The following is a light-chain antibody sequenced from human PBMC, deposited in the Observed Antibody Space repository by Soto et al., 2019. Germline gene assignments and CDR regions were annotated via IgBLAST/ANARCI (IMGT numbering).Light chain of an antibody. CDR3: QQYGSSGT. Sequence: IVLTQSPGTLSLSPGERSTLFCRASQTVSSTLAWYQQKPGQAPRLLFYDASTRATGIPARFSGSGSGTEFTLTISRLEPEDFAVYYCQQYGSSGTFGQGTKVDIK. CDR2: DAS. CDR1: QTVSST. J-gene: IGKJ1*01. V-gene: IGKV3-20*01.